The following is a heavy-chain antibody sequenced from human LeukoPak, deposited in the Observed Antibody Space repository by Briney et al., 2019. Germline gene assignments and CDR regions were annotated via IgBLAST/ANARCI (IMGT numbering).Heavy chain of an antibody. CDR2: IRYDGSNK. J-gene: IGHJ6*03. D-gene: IGHD1-20*01. CDR1: GFTFSSYG. Sequence: GGALRLSCAASGFTFSSYGMHWVRQAPGKGLEWVAFIRYDGSNKYYADSVKGRFTISRDNSKNTLYLQMNSLRAEDTAVYYCAKESEILIIGTTYYYFYMDVWGKGTTVTISS. V-gene: IGHV3-30*02. CDR3: AKESEILIIGTTYYYFYMDV.